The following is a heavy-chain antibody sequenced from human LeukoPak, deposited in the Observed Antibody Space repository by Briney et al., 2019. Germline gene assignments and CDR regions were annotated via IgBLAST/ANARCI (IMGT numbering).Heavy chain of an antibody. CDR2: IYYSGST. CDR3: ARSGFGELPFNY. D-gene: IGHD3-10*01. CDR1: GGSISSSSYY. Sequence: PSETLSLTCTVSGGSISSSSYYWGWIRQPPGKGLEWIGSIYYSGSTYYNPSLKSRVTISVDTSKNQFSLKLSSVTAADTAVYYCARSGFGELPFNYWGQGTLVTVSS. V-gene: IGHV4-39*01. J-gene: IGHJ4*02.